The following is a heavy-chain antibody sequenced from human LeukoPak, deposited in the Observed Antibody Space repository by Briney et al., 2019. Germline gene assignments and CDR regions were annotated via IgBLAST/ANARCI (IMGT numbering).Heavy chain of an antibody. CDR2: IYSGVSS. CDR3: ARHYYDILTGYGH. J-gene: IGHJ4*02. D-gene: IGHD3-9*01. CDR1: GFNVSGNY. V-gene: IGHV3-66*04. Sequence: GGSLRLSCTASGFNVSGNYMSWVRQAPGKGLEWVSVIYSGVSSYYADPVKGRFTISRDNSKNTLYLQMNTLRAEDTAVYYCARHYYDILTGYGHWGQGTLVTVSS.